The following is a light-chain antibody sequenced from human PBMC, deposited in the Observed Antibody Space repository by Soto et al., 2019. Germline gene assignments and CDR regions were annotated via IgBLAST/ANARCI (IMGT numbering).Light chain of an antibody. Sequence: EIVLTQSPATLSLSPGERATLSCRASQTGSNYLAWYQQRPGQPPRLLIYDASNRATGIPARFSASGSGTEFTLTITSLEPEDFAVYYCLLRIHWPPNFTFGPGTKVDL. CDR1: QTGSNY. J-gene: IGKJ3*01. CDR2: DAS. V-gene: IGKV3-11*01. CDR3: LLRIHWPPNFT.